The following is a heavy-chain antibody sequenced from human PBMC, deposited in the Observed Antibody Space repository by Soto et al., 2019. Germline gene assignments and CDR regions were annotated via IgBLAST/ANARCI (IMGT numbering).Heavy chain of an antibody. J-gene: IGHJ4*02. V-gene: IGHV2-5*02. CDR1: GFSLSTSGVG. CDR3: AHSSSLRYYYDSGGYYYRRFDY. D-gene: IGHD3-22*01. CDR2: IYWDDDK. Sequence: QITLKESGPTLVKPTQTLTLTCTFSGFSLSTSGVGVGWIRQPPGKALEWLALIYWDDDKRYSPSLKSRLTITKDTAKHPVVLTMTTRDPVDTATYYCAHSSSLRYYYDSGGYYYRRFDYWGQGTLVTVSS.